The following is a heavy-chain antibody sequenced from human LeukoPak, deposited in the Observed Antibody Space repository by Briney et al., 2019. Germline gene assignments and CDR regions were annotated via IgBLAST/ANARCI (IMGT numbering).Heavy chain of an antibody. CDR3: ARGGPYCSSSRCYNGENWFDP. J-gene: IGHJ5*02. V-gene: IGHV4-38-2*02. Sequence: SETLSLTCTVSGYSISSGYYWGWIRPPPGKGLEWIGTIYHSGSTYYNPSLKSRVTISVDTSKNQFSLKLSSVTAAATAVYYCARGGPYCSSSRCYNGENWFDPWGQGTLVTVSS. CDR1: GYSISSGYY. D-gene: IGHD2-2*02. CDR2: IYHSGST.